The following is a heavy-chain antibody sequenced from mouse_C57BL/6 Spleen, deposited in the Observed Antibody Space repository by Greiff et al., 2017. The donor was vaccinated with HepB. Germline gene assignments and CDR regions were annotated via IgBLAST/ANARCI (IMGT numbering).Heavy chain of an antibody. V-gene: IGHV3-6*01. Sequence: EVQLQESGPGLVKPSQSLSLTCSVTGYSITSGYYWNWIRQFPGNKLEWMGYISYDGSNNYNPSLKNRISITRDTSKNQFFLKLNSVTTEDTATYYCARLLLRRGYFDVWGTRTTVTVSS. D-gene: IGHD1-1*01. CDR3: ARLLLRRGYFDV. CDR1: GYSITSGYY. CDR2: ISYDGSN. J-gene: IGHJ1*03.